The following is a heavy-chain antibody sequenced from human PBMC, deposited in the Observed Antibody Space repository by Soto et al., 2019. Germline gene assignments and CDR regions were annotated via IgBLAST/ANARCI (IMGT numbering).Heavy chain of an antibody. CDR1: GYTFTSYA. CDR3: AWSIVVVTALDY. CDR2: INAGNGNT. Sequence: QVQLVQSGAEEKKPGASVKVSCKASGYTFTSYAMHWVRQAPGQRLEWMGWINAGNGNTKYSQKFQGRVTITRDTSASTAYMEQSSLRSEDTAVYDCAWSIVVVTALDYWGQGTLVTVSP. V-gene: IGHV1-3*05. J-gene: IGHJ4*02. D-gene: IGHD2-21*02.